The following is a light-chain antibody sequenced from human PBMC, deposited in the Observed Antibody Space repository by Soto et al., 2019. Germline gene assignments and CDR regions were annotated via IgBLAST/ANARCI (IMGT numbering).Light chain of an antibody. V-gene: IGKV3-15*01. CDR1: QSVSSD. CDR3: QQYDNWPQT. J-gene: IGKJ1*01. Sequence: EIVMTQSPATLSVSPGERATLSCRASQSVSSDLAWYQHKPGQAPRLLIYGASTRATGIPARFSGRGSGTEFTLTISSLQSVDFAVYYCQQYDNWPQTFGQGTKMDIK. CDR2: GAS.